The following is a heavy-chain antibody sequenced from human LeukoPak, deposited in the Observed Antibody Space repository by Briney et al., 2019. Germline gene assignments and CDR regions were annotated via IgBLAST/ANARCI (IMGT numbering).Heavy chain of an antibody. J-gene: IGHJ4*02. CDR1: GFTFSSYA. CDR3: AKAGYCTNGVCYRWYYFDY. D-gene: IGHD2-8*01. V-gene: IGHV3-23*01. CDR2: ISGSGGST. Sequence: GVSLRLSCAASGFTFSSYAMSWVRQSPGKGVEWLSAISGSGGSTYYADSVKGRFTISRDNSKNTLYLQMNSLRAEDTAVYYCAKAGYCTNGVCYRWYYFDYWGQGTLVTVSS.